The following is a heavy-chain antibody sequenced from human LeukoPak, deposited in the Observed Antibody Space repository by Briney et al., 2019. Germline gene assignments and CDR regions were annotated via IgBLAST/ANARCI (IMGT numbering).Heavy chain of an antibody. V-gene: IGHV1-69*13. CDR2: IIPIFGTA. Sequence: SVKVSCKASGGTFSSYAISWVRQAPGQGLEWMGGIIPIFGTANYAQKFQGRVTITADESTSTAYMELSSLRSEDTAVYYCARDQEWQQLDSLVFDYWGQGTLVTVSS. CDR3: ARDQEWQQLDSLVFDY. CDR1: GGTFSSYA. D-gene: IGHD6-13*01. J-gene: IGHJ4*02.